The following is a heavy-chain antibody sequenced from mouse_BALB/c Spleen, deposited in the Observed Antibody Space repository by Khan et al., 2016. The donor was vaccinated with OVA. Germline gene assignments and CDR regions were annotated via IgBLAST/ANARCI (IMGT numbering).Heavy chain of an antibody. CDR3: ARDGSRYNYAMDY. V-gene: IGHV3-2*02. D-gene: IGHD2-3*01. J-gene: IGHJ4*01. CDR2: INYSGST. Sequence: VQLKESGPGLVNPSQSLSLTCTVTGYSITSDYAWNWIRQFPGNKLEWMGYINYSGSTKYNPALKSRISITRDTSKNQFFLQLNSVTTEDTATYYCARDGSRYNYAMDYWGQGTSVTVSS. CDR1: GYSITSDYA.